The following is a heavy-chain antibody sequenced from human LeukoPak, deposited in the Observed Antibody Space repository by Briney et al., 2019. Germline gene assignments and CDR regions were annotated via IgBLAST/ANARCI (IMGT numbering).Heavy chain of an antibody. CDR2: ISYDGSNK. D-gene: IGHD1-26*01. J-gene: IGHJ4*02. V-gene: IGHV3-30*04. Sequence: PGRSLRLSCAASGFTFSSYAMHWVRQAPGKGLEWVAVISYDGSNKYYADSVKGRFTISRDNSKNTLYLQMNSLRAEDTAVYYCARAGKKKYSGSYLDYWGQGTLVTVSS. CDR3: ARAGKKKYSGSYLDY. CDR1: GFTFSSYA.